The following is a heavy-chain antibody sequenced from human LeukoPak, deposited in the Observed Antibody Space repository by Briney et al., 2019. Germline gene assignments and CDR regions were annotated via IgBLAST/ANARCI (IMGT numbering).Heavy chain of an antibody. CDR1: GYTFTGYY. Sequence: SVKVSCKASGYTFTGYYMHWVRQAPGQGLEWMGGINPIFGTTNYAQKFQGRVTIITDESTRTAYMELSSLRSEDTAVYYCARDRAVGATVDQDNNNHGMDVWGQGTTVTVSS. J-gene: IGHJ6*02. CDR3: ARDRAVGATVDQDNNNHGMDV. V-gene: IGHV1-69*05. D-gene: IGHD1-26*01. CDR2: INPIFGTT.